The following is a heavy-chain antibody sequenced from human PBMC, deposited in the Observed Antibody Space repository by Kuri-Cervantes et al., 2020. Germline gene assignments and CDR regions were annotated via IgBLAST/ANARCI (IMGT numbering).Heavy chain of an antibody. CDR3: ARGLGGYSYGYPILPAYYYYGMDV. CDR2: ISWNSGSI. D-gene: IGHD5-18*01. J-gene: IGHJ6*02. Sequence: GGSLRLACAVSGFTFDAYAIHWVRQAPGKGLEWVSGISWNSGSIGYADSVKGRFTISRDNAKNSLYLQMNSLRDEDTAVYYCARGLGGYSYGYPILPAYYYYGMDVWGQGTTVTVSS. V-gene: IGHV3-9*01. CDR1: GFTFDAYA.